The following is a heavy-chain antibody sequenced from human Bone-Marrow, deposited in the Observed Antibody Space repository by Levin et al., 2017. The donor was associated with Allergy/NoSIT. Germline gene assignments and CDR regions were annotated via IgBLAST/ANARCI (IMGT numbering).Heavy chain of an antibody. D-gene: IGHD3-9*01. J-gene: IGHJ1*01. CDR2: ISYDGSHK. V-gene: IGHV3-30-3*01. CDR3: ARVDDLYFDWFVGPD. Sequence: PGGSLRLSCAASGFTFSTYAMHWVRQAPGKGLEWLAVISYDGSHKYDADSVKGRSTISRDNSRNTMYLQMNSLRVEDTAVYYCARVDDLYFDWFVGPDWGQGTLVTVSS. CDR1: GFTFSTYA.